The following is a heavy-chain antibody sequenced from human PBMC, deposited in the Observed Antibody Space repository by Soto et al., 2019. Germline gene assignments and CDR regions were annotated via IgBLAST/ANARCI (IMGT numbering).Heavy chain of an antibody. D-gene: IGHD1-26*01. J-gene: IGHJ4*02. CDR3: AKDSSYRAYFDY. Sequence: GGSLRLSCAASGFTFSSYGMHWVRQAPDKGLEWVAVISYDGSNKYYADSVKGRFTISRDNSKNTLYLQMNSLRAEDTAVYYCAKDSSYRAYFDYWGQGTLVTVSS. CDR2: ISYDGSNK. V-gene: IGHV3-30*18. CDR1: GFTFSSYG.